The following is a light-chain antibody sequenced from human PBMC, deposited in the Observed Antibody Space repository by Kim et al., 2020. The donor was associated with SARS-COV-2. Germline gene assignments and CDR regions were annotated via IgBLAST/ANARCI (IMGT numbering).Light chain of an antibody. CDR3: AAWDDSLSGPHVV. CDR2: RNN. Sequence: ELTQPPSASGTPGQRVTISCSGSSSNIGSNYVYWYQQLPGTAPKLLIYRNNQRPSGVPDRFSGSKSGTSASLAISGLRSEDEADYYCAAWDDSLSGPHVVFGGGTKVTVL. CDR1: SSNIGSNY. J-gene: IGLJ2*01. V-gene: IGLV1-47*01.